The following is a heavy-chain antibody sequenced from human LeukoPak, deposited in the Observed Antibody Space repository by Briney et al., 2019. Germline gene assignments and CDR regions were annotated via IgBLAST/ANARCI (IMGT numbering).Heavy chain of an antibody. J-gene: IGHJ4*02. V-gene: IGHV4-30-2*06. CDR3: ARSRQASGLFSF. CDR2: IYDRGPA. CDR1: GGAIASGGYS. Sequence: SETLSLTCTVSGGAIASGGYSWNWIRQSPGEGLEWIGCIYDRGPAYYNPSLKSRFTISVDRPKNQFFLNVTSLTAADTAVYYCARSRQASGLFSFWGQGTPVVVSS. D-gene: IGHD3-10*01.